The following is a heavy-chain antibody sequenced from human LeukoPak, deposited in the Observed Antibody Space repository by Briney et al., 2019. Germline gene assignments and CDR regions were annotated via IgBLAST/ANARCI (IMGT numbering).Heavy chain of an antibody. CDR3: ARDGYFDY. J-gene: IGHJ4*02. CDR1: GYTFSTYG. V-gene: IGHV1-18*01. CDR2: ISGYNGNT. Sequence: ASVKVSCKASGYTFSTYGIAWVRQAPGQGLEWMGWISGYNGNTNYAQKFQGRVTMTTDTTTTTAYMELRNLRSDDTAVYYCARDGYFDYWGQGTLVTVSS.